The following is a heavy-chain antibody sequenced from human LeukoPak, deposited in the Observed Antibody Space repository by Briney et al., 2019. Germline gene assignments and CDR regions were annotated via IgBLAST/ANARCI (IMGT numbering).Heavy chain of an antibody. CDR3: ARLSTSYGDYVPFDY. D-gene: IGHD4-17*01. V-gene: IGHV4-39*07. CDR1: GGSISSSSYY. Sequence: PSETLSLTCTVSGGSISSSSYYWGWIRQPPGKGLEWIGSIYYSGSTYYNPSLKSRVTISVDTSKNQFSLKLSSVTAADTAVYYCARLSTSYGDYVPFDYWGQGTLVTVSS. CDR2: IYYSGST. J-gene: IGHJ4*02.